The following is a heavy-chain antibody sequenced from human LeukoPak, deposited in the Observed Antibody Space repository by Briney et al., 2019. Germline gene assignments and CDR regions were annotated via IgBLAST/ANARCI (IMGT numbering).Heavy chain of an antibody. J-gene: IGHJ5*02. CDR2: ISSSSSYI. Sequence: PGGSLRLSCAASGFTFSSYSMNWVRQAPGKGLEWVSSISSSSSYIYYADSVKGRFTISRDNAKNSLYLQMNSLRAEDTAVYYCARDKGYYYGSGSYSPPNWFDPWGQGTLVTVSS. D-gene: IGHD3-10*01. CDR3: ARDKGYYYGSGSYSPPNWFDP. CDR1: GFTFSSYS. V-gene: IGHV3-21*01.